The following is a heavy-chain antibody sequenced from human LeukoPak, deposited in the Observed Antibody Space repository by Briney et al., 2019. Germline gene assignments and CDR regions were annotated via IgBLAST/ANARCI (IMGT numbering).Heavy chain of an antibody. V-gene: IGHV4-59*01. D-gene: IGHD6-13*01. CDR1: GGSISSYY. J-gene: IGHJ6*03. CDR2: IYYSGST. CDR3: ARGLAAAGPTYYYYYMDV. Sequence: SETLSLTCTVSGGSISSYYWSWIRQPPGKGLEWIGYIYYSGSTNYNPSLKSRVTISVDTSKNQFSLKLSSVTAADTAVYYCARGLAAAGPTYYYYYMDVWGKGTTVTVSS.